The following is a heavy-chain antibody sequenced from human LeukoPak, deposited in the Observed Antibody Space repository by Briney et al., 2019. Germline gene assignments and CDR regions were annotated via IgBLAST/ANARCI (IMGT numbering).Heavy chain of an antibody. CDR3: ARQTGSGLFILP. CDR2: IYYSGNT. D-gene: IGHD3/OR15-3a*01. J-gene: IGHJ4*02. V-gene: IGHV4-39*01. Sequence: SETLSLTCTVSGVSISSSNSYWGWIRQPPGKGLEWIGSIYYSGNTYYDASLKSQVSISIDTSKNRFSLKLTSVTAADTAVYYCARQTGSGLFILPGGQGTLVTVSS. CDR1: GVSISSSNSY.